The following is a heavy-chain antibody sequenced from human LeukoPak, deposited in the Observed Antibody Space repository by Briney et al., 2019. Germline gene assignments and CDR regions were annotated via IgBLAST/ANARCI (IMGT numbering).Heavy chain of an antibody. CDR3: ATKRGSGSYLIDY. CDR2: INSDGSST. Sequence: GGSLRLSCAASGFTFSNYAMTWVRQAPGKGLVWVSRINSDGSSTSYADSVKGRFTISRDNAKNTLYLQMSSLRAEDTAVYYCATKRGSGSYLIDYWGQGTLVTVSS. J-gene: IGHJ4*02. V-gene: IGHV3-74*01. D-gene: IGHD3-10*01. CDR1: GFTFSNYA.